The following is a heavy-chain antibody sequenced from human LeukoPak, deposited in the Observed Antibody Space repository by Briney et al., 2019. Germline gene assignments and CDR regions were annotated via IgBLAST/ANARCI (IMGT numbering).Heavy chain of an antibody. J-gene: IGHJ3*02. CDR3: ARAFPFDDYGDPDALDI. CDR1: GVSMSSGAFY. Sequence: SEPLSLTCTVSGVSMSSGAFYWSWIRQHPGKGLEWIGNIYYSGSTYYDPSLKSRVTISVDRSKNQFSLKLTSVTAADTAVYYCARAFPFDDYGDPDALDIWGQGTMVTVSS. D-gene: IGHD4-17*01. V-gene: IGHV4-30-4*08. CDR2: IYYSGST.